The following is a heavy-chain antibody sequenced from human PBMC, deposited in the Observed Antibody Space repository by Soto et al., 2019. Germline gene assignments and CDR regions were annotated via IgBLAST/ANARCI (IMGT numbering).Heavy chain of an antibody. D-gene: IGHD4-17*01. CDR1: GGSISSNNW. J-gene: IGHJ4*02. CDR2: IYHSGST. Sequence: SETLSLTCAVSGGSISSNNWWSCVRQPPGKGLEWIGEIYHSGSTNYNPSLKSRVTISVDKSKNQFSLKLSSVTAADTAVYYCARRVPYGDYPDYWGQGTLVTVSS. CDR3: ARRVPYGDYPDY. V-gene: IGHV4-4*02.